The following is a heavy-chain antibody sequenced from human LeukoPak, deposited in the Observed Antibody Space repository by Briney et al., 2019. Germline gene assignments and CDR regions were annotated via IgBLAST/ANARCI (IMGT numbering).Heavy chain of an antibody. CDR1: GGTFSSYT. V-gene: IGHV1-69*02. CDR2: IIPILGIA. D-gene: IGHD5-18*01. CDR3: ARGHGDTAMVLYYNYYYMDV. Sequence: ASVKVSCKASGGTFSSYTISWVRQAPGQGLEWMGRIIPILGIANYAQKFQGRVTITADKSTSTAYMELSSLRSEDTAVYYCARGHGDTAMVLYYNYYYMDVWGKGTTVTVSS. J-gene: IGHJ6*03.